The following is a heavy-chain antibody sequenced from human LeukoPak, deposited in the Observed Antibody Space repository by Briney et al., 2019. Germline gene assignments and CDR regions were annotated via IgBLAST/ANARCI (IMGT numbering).Heavy chain of an antibody. Sequence: SETLSLTCTVSGGSISRYYWNWIRQPAGKGLEWIGRIYTSGSTNYNPSLKSRVTISVDTSKNQFSLELSSVTAADTAVYYCARVDPDSSSTLEVFDYWGQGTLVTVSS. V-gene: IGHV4-4*07. CDR2: IYTSGST. J-gene: IGHJ4*02. CDR1: GGSISRYY. CDR3: ARVDPDSSSTLEVFDY. D-gene: IGHD6-6*01.